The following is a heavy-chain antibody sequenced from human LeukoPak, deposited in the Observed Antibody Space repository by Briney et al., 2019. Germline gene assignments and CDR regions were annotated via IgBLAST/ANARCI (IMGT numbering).Heavy chain of an antibody. Sequence: GESLKISCKASGYTFTNYWIAWVRQMPGKGVEWMGIVHPDDLDTRYSPSLQGQVTFSADKSINTAYLQWSSLRASDTAIYYRARSLTGASSGFLQPRHWGQGTLVTVSS. D-gene: IGHD3-22*01. CDR2: VHPDDLDT. V-gene: IGHV5-51*01. CDR3: ARSLTGASSGFLQPRH. CDR1: GYTFTNYW. J-gene: IGHJ1*01.